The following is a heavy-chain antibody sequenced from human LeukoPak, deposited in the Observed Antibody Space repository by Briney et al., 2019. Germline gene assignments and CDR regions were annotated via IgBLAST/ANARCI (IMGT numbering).Heavy chain of an antibody. CDR3: ARDPYYYDSSGYSSSHAFDL. J-gene: IGHJ3*01. CDR1: GGSISGYY. CDR2: IYYSGST. Sequence: PSETLSLTCTVSGGSISGYYWSWIRQPPGKGLEWIAYIYYSGSTNYNPSLKSRVTISVDTSKNQFSLKLSSVTAADTAVYYCARDPYYYDSSGYSSSHAFDLWGQGTMVTVSS. D-gene: IGHD3-22*01. V-gene: IGHV4-59*01.